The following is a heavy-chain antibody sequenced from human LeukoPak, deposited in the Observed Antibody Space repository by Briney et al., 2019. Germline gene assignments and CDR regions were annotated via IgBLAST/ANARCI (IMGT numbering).Heavy chain of an antibody. CDR1: GGTFSSYA. CDR3: ARDVYDYVWGSYRYRGFDY. V-gene: IGHV1-69*01. Sequence: SVKVSCKASGGTFSSYAISWVRQAPGQGLEWMGGIIPIFGTANYAQKFQGRVTITADESTSTAYMELSSLRSEDTAVYYCARDVYDYVWGSYRYRGFDYWDQGTLVTVSS. D-gene: IGHD3-16*02. J-gene: IGHJ4*02. CDR2: IIPIFGTA.